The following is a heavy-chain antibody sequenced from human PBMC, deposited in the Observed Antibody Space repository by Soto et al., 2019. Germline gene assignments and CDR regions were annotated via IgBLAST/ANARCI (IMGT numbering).Heavy chain of an antibody. CDR2: IYYSGST. J-gene: IGHJ5*01. CDR1: GGSISSHY. D-gene: IGHD4-17*01. Sequence: SETLSLTCTVSGGSISSHYWSWIRQPPGKRLEWIGYIYYSGSTNYNPSLKSRVTISVDTSKNQFSLKLSSVTAADTAVYYCASYVYDNGDNNWFYSWGQGTLVTVSS. V-gene: IGHV4-59*08. CDR3: ASYVYDNGDNNWFYS.